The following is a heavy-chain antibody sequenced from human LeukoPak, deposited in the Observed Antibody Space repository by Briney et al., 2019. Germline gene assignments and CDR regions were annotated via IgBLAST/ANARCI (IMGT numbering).Heavy chain of an antibody. CDR2: ISVYNGNT. CDR3: ARDDYTNGLYYFDY. CDR1: GYTFTSYG. Sequence: ASVKVSCKASGYTFTSYGISWVRQAPGQGLEWMGWISVYNGNTKYAQKFQDRVTMTTDTSTSTAYMDLRSLRSDDTAVYYCARDDYTNGLYYFDYWGQGTLVTVSS. V-gene: IGHV1-18*01. D-gene: IGHD4-11*01. J-gene: IGHJ4*02.